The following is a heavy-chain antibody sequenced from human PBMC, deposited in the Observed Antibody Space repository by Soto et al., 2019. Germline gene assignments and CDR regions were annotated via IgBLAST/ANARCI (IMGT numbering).Heavy chain of an antibody. D-gene: IGHD3-22*01. J-gene: IGHJ4*02. CDR1: GFTFSSYD. Sequence: GWSLRLSCSASGFTFSSYDMHWVRQGPGKGLEWVSAIGTAGDTNYAGSVKGRFTISRENAKNSLYLQMNSLRAGDTAIYFCARAIGPTLFDYWGQGTLVTVSS. CDR2: IGTAGDT. CDR3: ARAIGPTLFDY. V-gene: IGHV3-13*04.